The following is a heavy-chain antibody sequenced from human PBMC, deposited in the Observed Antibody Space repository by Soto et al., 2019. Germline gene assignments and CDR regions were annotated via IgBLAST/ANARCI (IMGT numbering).Heavy chain of an antibody. CDR1: GNSMFNYY. D-gene: IGHD4-17*01. V-gene: IGHV4-4*07. Sequence: QVHLQESGPGLVKPSGTLSLICTVSGNSMFNYYWSWIRQPAGKGLEWIGRVYTDGTAIYNPSLKSRVTMSVDMSKNQFSLNVNSVPAADTAVYYCAEGGFVDGDYMHHVMDVWGQGATVIVS. CDR2: VYTDGTA. J-gene: IGHJ6*02. CDR3: AEGGFVDGDYMHHVMDV.